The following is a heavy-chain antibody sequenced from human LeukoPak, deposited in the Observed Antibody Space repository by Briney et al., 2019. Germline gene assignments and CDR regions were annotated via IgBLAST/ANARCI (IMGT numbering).Heavy chain of an antibody. V-gene: IGHV3-23*01. CDR2: ISGSGGST. CDR1: GFTLSNYW. CDR3: AKSSYYDASGYYREYYFDY. D-gene: IGHD3-22*01. J-gene: IGHJ4*02. Sequence: GGSLRLSCAASGFTLSNYWMHWVRQAPGKGLEWVSSISGSGGSTHYADSVKGRFTISRDKTKNTLYLQMNSLRAEDTAVYYCAKSSYYDASGYYREYYFDYWGQGTLVTVSS.